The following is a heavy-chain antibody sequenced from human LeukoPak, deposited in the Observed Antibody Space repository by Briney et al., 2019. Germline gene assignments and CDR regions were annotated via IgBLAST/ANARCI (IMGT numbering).Heavy chain of an antibody. D-gene: IGHD1-26*01. CDR3: AREYSGSYYFGYYYYYYMDV. CDR1: GFTLSSYE. J-gene: IGHJ6*03. Sequence: GGSLRLSCTASGFTLSSYEMSWIRQAPGKGLEWVSSIDYSGGNTYYADSVKGRFTISRDNSKNTLYLQLNSLRAEDTAVYYCAREYSGSYYFGYYYYYYMDVWGKGTTVTISS. V-gene: IGHV3-23*01. CDR2: IDYSGGNT.